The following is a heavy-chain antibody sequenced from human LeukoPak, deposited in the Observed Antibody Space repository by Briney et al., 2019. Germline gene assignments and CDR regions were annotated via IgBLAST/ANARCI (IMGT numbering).Heavy chain of an antibody. D-gene: IGHD7-27*01. CDR2: IKTDGSQL. V-gene: IGHV3-7*01. Sequence: GGSLRLSCVASGFTFSMYWVTWVRQPPGRGREWVANIKTDGSQLYYLDSVKGRFTIYRDNAKNSLYLKMNSLRAEDTAVYYCARDLNWETYWGQGTLVSVSS. J-gene: IGHJ4*02. CDR1: GFTFSMYW. CDR3: ARDLNWETY.